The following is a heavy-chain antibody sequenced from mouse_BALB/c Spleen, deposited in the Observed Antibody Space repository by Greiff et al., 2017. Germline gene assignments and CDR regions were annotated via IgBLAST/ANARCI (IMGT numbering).Heavy chain of an antibody. Sequence: EVKLMESGGGLVKPGGSLKLSCAASGFTFSSYTMSWVRQTPEKRLEWVATISSGGSYTYYPDSVKGRFTISRDNAKNTLYLQMSSLKSEDTAMYYCARDGGNYFAYWGQGTLVTVSA. J-gene: IGHJ3*01. V-gene: IGHV5-6-4*01. CDR1: GFTFSSYT. CDR2: ISSGGSYT. CDR3: ARDGGNYFAY. D-gene: IGHD2-1*01.